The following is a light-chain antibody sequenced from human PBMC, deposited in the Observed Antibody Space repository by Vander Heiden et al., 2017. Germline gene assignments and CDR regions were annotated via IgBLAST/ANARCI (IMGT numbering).Light chain of an antibody. CDR2: DAS. J-gene: IGKJ4*01. CDR1: QDISNY. CDR3: QQCDNVPPST. V-gene: IGKV1-33*01. Sequence: MQMTHSPSSRYACGGVTADITCQESQDISNYLTWYQQKPGKAPKLLIYDASNLATGVPSRFSGSGSGTDFTFTISSLQPEDIATYYCQQCDNVPPSTFGGGTKVEIK.